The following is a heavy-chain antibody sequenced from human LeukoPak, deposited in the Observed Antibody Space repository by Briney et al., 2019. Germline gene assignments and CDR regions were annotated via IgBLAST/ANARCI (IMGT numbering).Heavy chain of an antibody. CDR3: ARGVPVRWFRL. CDR2: IKQDGSEK. V-gene: IGHV3-7*04. J-gene: IGHJ4*02. CDR1: GFTFSIYW. D-gene: IGHD4-23*01. Sequence: PGGSLRLSCAASGFTFSIYWMSWVRQAPGKGLEWVANIKQDGSEKYYVDSVKGRFTISRDNAKNSLYLQMNGLRAEDTAVYYCARGVPVRWFRLGGQGTLVTVSS.